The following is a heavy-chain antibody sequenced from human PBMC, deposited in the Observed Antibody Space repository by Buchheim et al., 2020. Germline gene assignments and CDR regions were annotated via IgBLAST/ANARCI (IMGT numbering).Heavy chain of an antibody. Sequence: EVQLVESGGGLVKPGGSLTLSCAASGFSFSIYNMNWVRQVPGKGLEWVSSISLSSRYIYYADLVRGRLTIPRDHAQNSLFLQMDSLRAEDTAVYYCARDVKYGEQYYYYGMDVWGQGT. J-gene: IGHJ6*02. V-gene: IGHV3-21*01. CDR2: ISLSSRYI. CDR1: GFSFSIYN. CDR3: ARDVKYGEQYYYYGMDV. D-gene: IGHD4-17*01.